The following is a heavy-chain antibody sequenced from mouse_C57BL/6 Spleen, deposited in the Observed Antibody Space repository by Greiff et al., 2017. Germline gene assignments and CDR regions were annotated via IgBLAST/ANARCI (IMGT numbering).Heavy chain of an antibody. V-gene: IGHV1-55*01. D-gene: IGHD1-1*01. CDR2: IYPGSGST. CDR3: ARIYYYGSSYAMDY. J-gene: IGHJ4*01. CDR1: GYTFTSYW. Sequence: QVQLQQPGAELVKPGASVKMSCKASGYTFTSYWITWVKQRPGQGLEWIGDIYPGSGSTNYNEKFKSKATLTVDTSSSTAYMQLSSLTSEDSAVYYCARIYYYGSSYAMDYWGQGTSVTVAS.